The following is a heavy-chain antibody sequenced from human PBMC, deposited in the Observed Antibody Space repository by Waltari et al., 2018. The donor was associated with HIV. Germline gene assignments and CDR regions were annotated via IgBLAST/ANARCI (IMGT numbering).Heavy chain of an antibody. CDR2: IYYSGST. D-gene: IGHD6-13*01. V-gene: IGHV4-39*01. CDR1: GGSISSSSYY. J-gene: IGHJ4*02. Sequence: QLQLQESGPGLVKPSETLSLICTVSGGSISSSSYYWGWIRQPPGKGLEWIGSIYYSGSTYYNPSRKSRVTISVETPKNQFSLKLSSVTAADTAVYYCARPYSSSWYYFDYWGQGTLVTVSS. CDR3: ARPYSSSWYYFDY.